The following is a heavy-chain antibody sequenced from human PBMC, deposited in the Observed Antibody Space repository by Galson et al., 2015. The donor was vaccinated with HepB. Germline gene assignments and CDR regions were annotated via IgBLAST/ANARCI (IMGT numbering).Heavy chain of an antibody. CDR2: ISSSSSTI. CDR3: ARDPSRPYDSSGTRRGGYYYGMDV. D-gene: IGHD3-22*01. V-gene: IGHV3-48*01. CDR1: GFTFSSYS. Sequence: SLRLSCAASGFTFSSYSMNWVRQAPGKGLEWISYISSSSSTIYYADSVKGRFTISRDNAKNSLYLQMNSLRAEDTAVFYCARDPSRPYDSSGTRRGGYYYGMDVWGQGTTVTVSS. J-gene: IGHJ6*02.